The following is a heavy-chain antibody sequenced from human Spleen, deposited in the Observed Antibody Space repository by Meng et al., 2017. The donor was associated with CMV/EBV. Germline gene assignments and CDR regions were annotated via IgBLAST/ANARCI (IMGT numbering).Heavy chain of an antibody. J-gene: IGHJ6*02. D-gene: IGHD2-15*01. V-gene: IGHV3-20*01. CDR2: INWDGGST. Sequence: GGSLRLSCAASGSTFDDYGMSWVGQAPGKGLEWVSGINWDGGSTGYADTVKGRFTISRDNAKNSLYLQMTSLRAEDTAWYHCARAGSSDYYYAMDVWGQGTTVTVSS. CDR3: ARAGSSDYYYAMDV. CDR1: GSTFDDYG.